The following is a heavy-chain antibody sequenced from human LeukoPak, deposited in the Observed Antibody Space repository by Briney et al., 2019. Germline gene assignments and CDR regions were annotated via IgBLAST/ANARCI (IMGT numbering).Heavy chain of an antibody. V-gene: IGHV4-4*09. CDR1: GGSMSGFF. J-gene: IGHJ6*03. Sequence: SETLSLTCTVSGGSMSGFFWTWIRQPPGKGLEWIGYIYTSGSTNYNPSLKSRVTISVDTSKNQFSLKLSSVTAADTAVYYCARHVRGYYYYYMDVWGKGTTVTVSS. CDR2: IYTSGST. CDR3: ARHVRGYYYYYMDV.